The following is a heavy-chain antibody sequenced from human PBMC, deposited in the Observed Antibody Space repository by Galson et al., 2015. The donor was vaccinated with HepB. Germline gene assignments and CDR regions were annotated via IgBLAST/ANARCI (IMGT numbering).Heavy chain of an antibody. CDR3: ARRVATGGATHGMDV. V-gene: IGHV5-10-1*01. CDR1: GYSFITYW. Sequence: QSGAEVKKPGESLRISCQASGYSFITYWISWVRQMHGKGLEWMGRIDPSDSYTRYSPSFEGHITISSDKSITTAYLQWSSLKATDTAIYYCARRVATGGATHGMDVWGQGTTVIVSS. J-gene: IGHJ6*02. CDR2: IDPSDSYT. D-gene: IGHD5-12*01.